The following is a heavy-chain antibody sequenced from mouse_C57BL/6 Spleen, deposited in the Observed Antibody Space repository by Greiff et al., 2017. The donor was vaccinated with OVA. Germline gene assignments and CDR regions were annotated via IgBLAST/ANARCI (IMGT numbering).Heavy chain of an antibody. CDR2: INPNNGGT. CDR1: GYTFTDYN. D-gene: IGHD4-1*01. CDR3: AREETGTGGYYFDY. Sequence: EVHLVESGPELVKPGASVKIPCKASGYTFTDYNMDWVKQSHGKSLEWIGDINPNNGGTIYNQKFKGKATLTVDKSSSTAYMELRSLTSEDTAVYYCAREETGTGGYYFDYWGQGTTLTVSS. V-gene: IGHV1-18*01. J-gene: IGHJ2*01.